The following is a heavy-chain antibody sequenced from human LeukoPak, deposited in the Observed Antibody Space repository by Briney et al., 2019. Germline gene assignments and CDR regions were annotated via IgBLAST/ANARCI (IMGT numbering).Heavy chain of an antibody. D-gene: IGHD4-17*01. CDR3: ARENDYGDYVIFAATY. V-gene: IGHV4-39*07. Sequence: KPSETLSLTCTVSGGSISSSSYYWGWIRQPPGKGLEWIGSIYYSGSTYYNPSLKSRVTISVDTSKNQFSLKLSSVTAADTAVYYCARENDYGDYVIFAATYWGQGTLVTVSS. J-gene: IGHJ4*02. CDR1: GGSISSSSYY. CDR2: IYYSGST.